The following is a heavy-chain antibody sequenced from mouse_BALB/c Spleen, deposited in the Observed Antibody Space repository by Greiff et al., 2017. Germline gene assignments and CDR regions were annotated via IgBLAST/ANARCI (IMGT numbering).Heavy chain of an antibody. D-gene: IGHD4-1*01. V-gene: IGHV1S56*01. CDR2: IFPGDGST. J-gene: IGHJ1*01. Sequence: VQLQQSGAELVKPGASVKLSCKASGYTFTSYDINWVRQRPEQGLEWIGWIFPGDGSTKYNEKFKGKATLTTDKSSSTAYMQLSRLTSEDSAVYFCARSNWDGGNWYFDVWGAGTTVTVSS. CDR1: GYTFTSYD. CDR3: ARSNWDGGNWYFDV.